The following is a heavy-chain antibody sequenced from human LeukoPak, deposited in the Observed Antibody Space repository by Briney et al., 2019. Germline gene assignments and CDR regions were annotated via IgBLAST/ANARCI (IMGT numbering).Heavy chain of an antibody. V-gene: IGHV4-34*01. CDR3: AISYDSSGYYPAC. Sequence: SETLSLTCAVYGGSLSGYYWSWIRQPPGKGLEGMGEINHSGSTNYNPSLKSRVTISVDTSKNQFSLKLSSVTAADTAVYYCAISYDSSGYYPACWGQGTLVTVSS. J-gene: IGHJ4*02. CDR1: GGSLSGYY. CDR2: INHSGST. D-gene: IGHD3-22*01.